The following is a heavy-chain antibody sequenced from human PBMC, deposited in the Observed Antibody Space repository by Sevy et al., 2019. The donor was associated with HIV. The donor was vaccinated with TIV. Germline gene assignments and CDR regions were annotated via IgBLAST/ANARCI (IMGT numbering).Heavy chain of an antibody. CDR1: GYSFTSYW. CDR3: FQGQVSISADKSISTAYLQWSSLKASDTAMYYCARSRRSIVFSLETSFGAFDI. CDR2: IYPGDSDT. Sequence: GESLKISCKGSGYSFTSYWIGWVRQMPGKGLEWMGIIYPGDSDTRYSPSFQGQVTISADKSISTAYLQWSSLKASDSRSSQPFQGQVSISADKSISTAYLQWSSLKASDTAMYYCARSRRSIVFSLETSFGAFDIWGQGTMVTVSS. J-gene: IGHJ3*02. D-gene: IGHD3-10*01. V-gene: IGHV5-51*01.